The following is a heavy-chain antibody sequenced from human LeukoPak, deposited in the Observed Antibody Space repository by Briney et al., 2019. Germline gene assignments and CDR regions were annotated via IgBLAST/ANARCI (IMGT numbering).Heavy chain of an antibody. Sequence: SETLSLTCIVSGGSISRSSYYWGWIRQSPGKGLEWIGSIYYRGITYFNPSLKSRVTISVDTSKNQFSLKLSSVTAADTAVYYCASYGDYVWDYWGQGTLVTVSS. CDR2: IYYRGIT. CDR1: GGSISRSSYY. V-gene: IGHV4-39*07. CDR3: ASYGDYVWDY. D-gene: IGHD4-17*01. J-gene: IGHJ4*02.